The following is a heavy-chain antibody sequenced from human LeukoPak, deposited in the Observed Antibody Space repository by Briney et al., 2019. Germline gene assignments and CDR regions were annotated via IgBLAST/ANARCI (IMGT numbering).Heavy chain of an antibody. CDR1: GGSISSHY. CDR2: IYYSGST. V-gene: IGHV4-59*11. Sequence: SETLSLTCTVSGGSISSHYWSWIRQPPGKGLEWIGYIYYSGSTNYNPSLKSRVTISVDTSKNQFSLKLSSVTAADTAVYYCARAGYSYGYFDYWGQGTLVTVSS. CDR3: ARAGYSYGYFDY. D-gene: IGHD5-18*01. J-gene: IGHJ4*02.